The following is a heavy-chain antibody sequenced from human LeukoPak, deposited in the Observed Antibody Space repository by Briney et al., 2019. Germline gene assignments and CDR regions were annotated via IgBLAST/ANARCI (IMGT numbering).Heavy chain of an antibody. CDR2: IYFSGST. Sequence: PSETLSLTCTVSGGSISSYYWSWIRQPPGKGLEWIGYIYFSGSTNYSPSLKSRVTMLLDTSKNQYSLKLSSVTAEDTAVYYCAKQLSGSWYYLFDYWGQGTLVTVSS. V-gene: IGHV4-59*01. D-gene: IGHD6-13*01. J-gene: IGHJ4*02. CDR3: AKQLSGSWYYLFDY. CDR1: GGSISSYY.